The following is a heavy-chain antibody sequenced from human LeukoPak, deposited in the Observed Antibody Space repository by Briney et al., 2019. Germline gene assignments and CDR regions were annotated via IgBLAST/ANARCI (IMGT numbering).Heavy chain of an antibody. CDR3: VENTSVGANYFDY. Sequence: GGALRLSCSASGFTFSSYARHWVRQAPGKGLEYVSVISTTRGSTYYADSVKGRFTISRDYSKRTLYLQMSSLRAEDTAVYYCVENTSVGANYFDYWGPGNLVTVSS. J-gene: IGHJ4*02. V-gene: IGHV3-64D*06. CDR1: GFTFSSYA. CDR2: ISTTRGST. D-gene: IGHD1-26*01.